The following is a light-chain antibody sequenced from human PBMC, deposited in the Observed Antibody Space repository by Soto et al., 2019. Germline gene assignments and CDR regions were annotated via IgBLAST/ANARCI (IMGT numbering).Light chain of an antibody. J-gene: IGLJ3*02. CDR3: AAWDDSLSTWV. CDR1: SSNIGVNY. CDR2: RNN. Sequence: QSALTQPPSASGTPGQRVTISCSGSSSNIGVNYLYWYHQLPGTAPKLVIFRNNRRPSGVPDRLSGSKSGTSASLAISGLRSEDEGDYYCAAWDDSLSTWVFGGGTKVTVL. V-gene: IGLV1-47*01.